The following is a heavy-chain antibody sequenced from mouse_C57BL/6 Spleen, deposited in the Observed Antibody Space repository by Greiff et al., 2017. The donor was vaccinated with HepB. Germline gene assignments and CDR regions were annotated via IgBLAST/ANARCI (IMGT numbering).Heavy chain of an antibody. CDR1: GFSLTSYA. J-gene: IGHJ1*03. CDR2: IWTGGGT. D-gene: IGHD1-1*01. V-gene: IGHV2-9-1*01. Sequence: VQGVESGPGLVAPSQSLSITCTVSGFSLTSYAISWVRQPPGKGLEWLGVIWTGGGTNYNSALKSRLSISKDNSKSQVFLKMNSLQTDDTARYYCARNPALITTDWYFDVWGTGTTVTVSS. CDR3: ARNPALITTDWYFDV.